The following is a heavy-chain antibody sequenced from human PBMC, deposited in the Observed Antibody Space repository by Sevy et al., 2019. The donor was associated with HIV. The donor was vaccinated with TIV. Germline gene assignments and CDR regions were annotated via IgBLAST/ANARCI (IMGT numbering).Heavy chain of an antibody. J-gene: IGHJ6*02. D-gene: IGHD2-21*02. CDR3: ARASGGDRLDYYGMDV. Sequence: SETLSLTCAVSNYSISRGYYWGWIRQPPGKGLEWIGNGYHGGSTYYNPSLQSRVTISLDTSKNHFSLRLRSVTAADTAVYYCARASGGDRLDYYGMDVWGQGTTVTVSS. V-gene: IGHV4-38-2*01. CDR1: NYSISRGYY. CDR2: GYHGGST.